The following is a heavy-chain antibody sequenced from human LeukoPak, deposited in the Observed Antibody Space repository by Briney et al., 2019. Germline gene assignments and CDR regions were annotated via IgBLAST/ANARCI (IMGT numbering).Heavy chain of an antibody. CDR3: VRDPSAYCGGDCPDY. CDR1: GFTFSSYW. Sequence: PGGSLRLSCAAAGFTFSSYWMSWVRQAPGKGLEWVANIKQDGSEKYYVDSEEGRFTISRDNAKNSLYLQMNSLRGEDTAVYYCVRDPSAYCGGDCPDYWGQGTLVTVSS. V-gene: IGHV3-7*01. J-gene: IGHJ4*02. D-gene: IGHD2-21*02. CDR2: IKQDGSEK.